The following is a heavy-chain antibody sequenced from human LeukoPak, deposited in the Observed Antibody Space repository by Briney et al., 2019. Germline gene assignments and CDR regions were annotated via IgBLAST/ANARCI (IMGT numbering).Heavy chain of an antibody. CDR3: ARVISHDSSGWYHYYYYYYMDV. CDR1: GFTFSSYW. CDR2: IKQDGSER. D-gene: IGHD6-19*01. V-gene: IGHV3-7*01. Sequence: GGSLRLSCAASGFTFSSYWMSWVRQAPGKGLEWVANIKQDGSERYYVDSVKGRFTISRDNAKNSLYLQMNSLRAEDTAVYYCARVISHDSSGWYHYYYYYYMDVWGKGTTVTVSS. J-gene: IGHJ6*03.